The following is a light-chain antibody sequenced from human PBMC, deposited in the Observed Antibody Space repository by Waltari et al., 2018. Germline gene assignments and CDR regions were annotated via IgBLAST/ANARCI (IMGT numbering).Light chain of an antibody. J-gene: IGLJ7*01. Sequence: QSVLSQPPSVSAAPGQRVTIPCPGASSTIGNNYVSWYRQFPGTAPKLLIYENTGRPSGIPGRFSGSKSGTSATLDITGLQAGDEADYYCGTWDSSLSGAVFGGGTHLTVL. CDR2: ENT. CDR1: SSTIGNNY. V-gene: IGLV1-51*02. CDR3: GTWDSSLSGAV.